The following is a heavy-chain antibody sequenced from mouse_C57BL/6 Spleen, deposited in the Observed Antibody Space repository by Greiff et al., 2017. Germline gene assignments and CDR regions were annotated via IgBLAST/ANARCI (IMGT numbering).Heavy chain of an antibody. CDR3: AREWTGHWYFDV. V-gene: IGHV1-53*01. CDR1: GYTFTSYW. CDR2: INPSNGGT. Sequence: LQESGPELVKPGASVKLSCKASGYTFTSYWMHWVQQRPGQGLEWIGNINPSNGGTTYNAKFKSKATLTVDNSSRTAYMQLSSLTSEDSAVYYCAREWTGHWYFDVWGTGTTVTVSS. D-gene: IGHD1-3*01. J-gene: IGHJ1*03.